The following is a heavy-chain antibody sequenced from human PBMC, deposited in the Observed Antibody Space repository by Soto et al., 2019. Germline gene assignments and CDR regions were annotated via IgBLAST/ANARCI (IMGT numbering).Heavy chain of an antibody. J-gene: IGHJ4*02. Sequence: GGSLRLSCAASGFTFSNAWMSWVRQAPGKGLEWVGRIKSKTDGGTTDYAAPVKGRFTISRDDSKNTLYLQMNSLKTEDTAVYYCTNDILTGYSQSYWGQGTLVTAPQ. V-gene: IGHV3-15*01. CDR1: GFTFSNAW. CDR2: IKSKTDGGTT. D-gene: IGHD3-9*01. CDR3: TNDILTGYSQSY.